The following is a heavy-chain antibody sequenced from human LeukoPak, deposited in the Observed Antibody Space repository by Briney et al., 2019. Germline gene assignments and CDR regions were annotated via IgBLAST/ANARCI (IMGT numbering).Heavy chain of an antibody. Sequence: PSETLSLTCAVSGGSVTSGGSYWSWIRQPPGKGLEWIVFISFSGNTDYNPSLNSRVTISVDTSKNQFSLQLTSVTAADTAVYYCARGQRDGYNWDDAFDIWGQGTMVAVSS. CDR1: GGSVTSGGSY. J-gene: IGHJ3*02. CDR2: ISFSGNT. CDR3: ARGQRDGYNWDDAFDI. V-gene: IGHV4-61*08. D-gene: IGHD5-24*01.